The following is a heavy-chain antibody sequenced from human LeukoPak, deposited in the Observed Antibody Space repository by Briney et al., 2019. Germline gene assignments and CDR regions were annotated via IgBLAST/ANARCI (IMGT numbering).Heavy chain of an antibody. V-gene: IGHV4-39*01. J-gene: IGHJ4*02. CDR1: GDSITRRSDY. CDR3: LNDFFDD. CDR2: IYYSGST. Sequence: SETLSLTCTVTGDSITRRSDYWGWVRQPPGKGLEWIGSIYYSGSTYYNPSFKSRVTISVDTSRNQFSLQLYCARNESVLGTTGLNDFFDDWGQGSLVTVSS. D-gene: IGHD1-26*01.